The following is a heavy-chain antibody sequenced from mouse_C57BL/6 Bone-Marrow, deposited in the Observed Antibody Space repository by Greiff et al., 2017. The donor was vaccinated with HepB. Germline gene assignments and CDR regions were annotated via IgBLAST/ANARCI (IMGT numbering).Heavy chain of an antibody. CDR2: INPNNGGT. CDR1: GYTFTDYY. J-gene: IGHJ2*01. Sequence: EVQLQQSGPELVKPGASVKISCKASGYTFTDYYMNWVKQSHGKSLEWIGDINPNNGGTSYNQKFKGKATLTVDKSSSTAYMELRSLTSEDSAVYDCARWDGDDDFDYWGQGNTLTVSS. D-gene: IGHD2-2*01. CDR3: ARWDGDDDFDY. V-gene: IGHV1-26*01.